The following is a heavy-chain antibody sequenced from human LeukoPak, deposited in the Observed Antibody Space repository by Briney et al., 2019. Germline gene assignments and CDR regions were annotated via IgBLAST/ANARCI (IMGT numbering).Heavy chain of an antibody. CDR2: INDSGST. CDR3: ARGIYTRNWYETWFDP. Sequence: SETLSLTCTVSGVSISGYYWTWIRQPPGKAPECIGYINDSGSTNYNPSLKSRVTISVDTSRKQFSLKLSSVSAADTALYYCARGIYTRNWYETWFDPWGQGTLVSVSS. CDR1: GVSISGYY. V-gene: IGHV4-59*13. D-gene: IGHD1-1*01. J-gene: IGHJ5*02.